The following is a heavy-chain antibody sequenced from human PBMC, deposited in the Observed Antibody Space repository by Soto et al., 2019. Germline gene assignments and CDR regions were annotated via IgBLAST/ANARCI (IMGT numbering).Heavy chain of an antibody. J-gene: IGHJ4*02. V-gene: IGHV4-31*03. CDR2: IYYSGST. CDR3: AREGGIVGATAADY. D-gene: IGHD1-26*01. Sequence: QVQLQESGPGLVKPSQTLSLTCTVSGGSISSGGYYWSWIRQHPGKGLEWIGYIYYSGSTYYNPSLKSRVTISVDTSKNQSSMKLSSVTAADTAVYYCAREGGIVGATAADYWGQGTLVTVSS. CDR1: GGSISSGGYY.